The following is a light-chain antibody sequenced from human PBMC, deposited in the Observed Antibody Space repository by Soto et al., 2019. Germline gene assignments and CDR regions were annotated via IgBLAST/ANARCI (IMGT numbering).Light chain of an antibody. CDR1: QSVSSN. Sequence: EIVMTQSPATLSVSPGERATLSCRASQSVSSNLAWYQQIPGQAPRLLIYGASTRATGIPARFSGSGSGTEFTLNISSLQSEDFAVYYCQHYNNWPRTFGQGTKVEIK. V-gene: IGKV3-15*01. J-gene: IGKJ1*01. CDR2: GAS. CDR3: QHYNNWPRT.